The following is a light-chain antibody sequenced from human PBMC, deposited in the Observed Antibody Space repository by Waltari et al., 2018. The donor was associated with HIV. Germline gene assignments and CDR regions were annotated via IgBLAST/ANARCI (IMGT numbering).Light chain of an antibody. Sequence: QSALTQPPSASGSPGQSVTISCAGTSSDIGLHNFVSWYQHHPGKAPKLMISDVSRRPPGVPDRFSGSKSGNTASLTVSGLQADDEATYYCFSYAGNNFLLFGGGTKLTVL. J-gene: IGLJ2*01. CDR1: SSDIGLHNF. CDR2: DVS. V-gene: IGLV2-8*01. CDR3: FSYAGNNFLL.